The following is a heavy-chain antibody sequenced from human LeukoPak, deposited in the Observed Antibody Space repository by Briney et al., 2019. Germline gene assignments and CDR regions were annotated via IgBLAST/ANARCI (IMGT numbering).Heavy chain of an antibody. CDR3: AREWKKTGAFDH. V-gene: IGHV3-74*01. Sequence: PGGSLRLSCAAPGFTFSSYWMHWVRQVPGKGLVWVSRINTDGSSTTYADSVKGRFTISRDNTENTLYLQMSSLRAEDTAVYYCAREWKKTGAFDHWGQGTLVTVSS. CDR1: GFTFSSYW. D-gene: IGHD1-1*01. CDR2: INTDGSST. J-gene: IGHJ4*02.